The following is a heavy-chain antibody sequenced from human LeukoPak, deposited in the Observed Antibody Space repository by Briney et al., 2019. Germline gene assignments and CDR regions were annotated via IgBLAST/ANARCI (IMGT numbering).Heavy chain of an antibody. D-gene: IGHD5-24*01. CDR1: GGSISSYY. Sequence: PSETLSLTCTVSGGSISSYYWRWIRQPPGRGRGWIGYIYYSGSTNYNPSLKSRVTISVDTSKNQFSLKLSSVTAADTAVYYCARSAVEMATIDFDYWGQGTLVTVSS. CDR3: ARSAVEMATIDFDY. CDR2: IYYSGST. J-gene: IGHJ4*02. V-gene: IGHV4-59*01.